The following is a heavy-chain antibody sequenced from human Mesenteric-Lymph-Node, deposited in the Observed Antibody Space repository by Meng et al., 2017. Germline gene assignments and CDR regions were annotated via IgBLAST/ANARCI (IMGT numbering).Heavy chain of an antibody. CDR3: AGWLVGY. CDR2: IYHSGST. J-gene: IGHJ4*02. D-gene: IGHD6-19*01. Sequence: QVQLQESGPGLMKSSQTLSLTCTVSGGSISSNNWWTWVRQPPGKGLEWIGEIYHSGSTNYNPSLKSRVTISIDKSKNEFSLKMRSVTAADTALYYCAGWLVGYRGQGILVTVSS. CDR1: GGSISSNNW. V-gene: IGHV4-4*02.